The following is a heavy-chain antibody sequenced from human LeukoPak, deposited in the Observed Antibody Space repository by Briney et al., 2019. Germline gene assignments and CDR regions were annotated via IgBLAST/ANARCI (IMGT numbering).Heavy chain of an antibody. V-gene: IGHV3-11*01. D-gene: IGHD1-26*01. Sequence: GGSLRLSCAASGFPFCVYYVRWIRQAPGEGLEGVLYISSSGNTIYYADPVKGRFTISRDNAKNALYLQMNSLRAEDRAVLYYGRDRGSYYFDYWGQGTLVTVSS. CDR3: GRDRGSYYFDY. CDR1: GFPFCVYY. CDR2: ISSSGNTI. J-gene: IGHJ4*02.